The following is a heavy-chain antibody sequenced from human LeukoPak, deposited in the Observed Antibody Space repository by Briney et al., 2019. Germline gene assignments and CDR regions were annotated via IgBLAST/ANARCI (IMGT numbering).Heavy chain of an antibody. CDR1: GGSISPYY. V-gene: IGHV4-59*08. Sequence: SETLSLTCTISGGSISPYYWSWIRQPPGKGLEWLGHISLSGITHYNASLKRRVTMSVDTSRNHFSLIVSSVTAADTALYYCVRHAGGTTYDYWGQGTLVTVSS. CDR2: ISLSGIT. CDR3: VRHAGGTTYDY. D-gene: IGHD3-16*01. J-gene: IGHJ4*02.